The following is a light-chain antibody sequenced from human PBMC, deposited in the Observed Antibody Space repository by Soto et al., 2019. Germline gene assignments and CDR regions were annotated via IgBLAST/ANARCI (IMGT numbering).Light chain of an antibody. J-gene: IGLJ2*01. CDR3: QSYDSSLSGV. Sequence: QLVLTQPPSVSGAPGQRVIISCTGSSSNIGADYAVHWYQQLPGTAPKLLIYANNNRPSGVPDRFSGSKSGTSASLAITGLQAEDEADYYCQSYDSSLSGVFGGGTKLTVL. CDR2: ANN. V-gene: IGLV1-40*01. CDR1: SSNIGADYA.